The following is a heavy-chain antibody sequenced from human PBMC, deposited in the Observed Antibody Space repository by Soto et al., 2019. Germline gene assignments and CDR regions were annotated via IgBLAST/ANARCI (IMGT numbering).Heavy chain of an antibody. Sequence: GGSLRLSCASSGFTFSSYSMNLVRQAPGKGLEWVSYISSSSSTIYYADSVKGRFTISRDNAKNSLYLQMNSLRAEDTAVYYCARDRGRWNYWGQGTLVTVSS. CDR1: GFTFSSYS. CDR2: ISSSSSTI. V-gene: IGHV3-48*01. J-gene: IGHJ4*02. D-gene: IGHD1-1*01. CDR3: ARDRGRWNY.